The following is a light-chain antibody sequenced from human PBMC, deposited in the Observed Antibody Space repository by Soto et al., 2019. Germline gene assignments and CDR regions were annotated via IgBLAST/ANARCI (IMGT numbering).Light chain of an antibody. J-gene: IGLJ2*01. CDR2: EGS. CDR3: CSYAGSRRV. CDR1: SSDVGSYNL. Sequence: QSALTQPASVSGSPGQSITISCTGTSSDVGSYNLVSWYQQHPGKAPKLMIYEGSKRPSGVSNRFSGSKSGNTASLTISGLQAEDEADYCCCSYAGSRRVFGGGTKLTVL. V-gene: IGLV2-23*01.